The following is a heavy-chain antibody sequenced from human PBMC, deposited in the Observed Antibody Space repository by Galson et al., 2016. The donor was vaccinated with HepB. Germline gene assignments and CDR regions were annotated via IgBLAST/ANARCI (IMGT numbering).Heavy chain of an antibody. V-gene: IGHV3-30*18. CDR2: VSYDGRNS. CDR3: AKPLQGFGKLLYFDY. Sequence: SLRLSCAASGFTFTNYGMHWVRQAPGKGLEWVAVVSYDGRNSYYADSVKGRFTISRDNSKNTLSLQMNSLRAEDTAVYYCAKPLQGFGKLLYFDYWGQGTLVTVSS. CDR1: GFTFTNYG. D-gene: IGHD3-10*01. J-gene: IGHJ4*02.